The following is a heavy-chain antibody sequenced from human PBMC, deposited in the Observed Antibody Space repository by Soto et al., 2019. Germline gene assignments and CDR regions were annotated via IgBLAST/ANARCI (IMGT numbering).Heavy chain of an antibody. CDR1: GGSMNNYY. D-gene: IGHD3-3*01. CDR2: IYYSGSI. Sequence: SETLSLTCTVSGGSMNNYYWSWIRQPPGRGLEWIGYIYYSGSINYDPSLESRDAMSVDTSKNQFSLKLTSVTAADTAVYYCARGWFWSGSFNWFDPWGQGILVTISS. V-gene: IGHV4-59*01. J-gene: IGHJ5*02. CDR3: ARGWFWSGSFNWFDP.